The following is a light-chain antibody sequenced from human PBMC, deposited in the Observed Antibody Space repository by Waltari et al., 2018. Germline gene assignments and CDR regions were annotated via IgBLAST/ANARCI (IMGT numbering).Light chain of an antibody. CDR2: GAS. V-gene: IGKV1-12*01. CDR3: QQGYSFPPT. CDR1: QGINNW. J-gene: IGKJ1*01. Sequence: DIQMIQSPSSVSASVGDRVIITCRASQGINNWLAWYQQRPGKAPKLLIYGASILQTGVPSRFSGSGSGTDFTLTISNLQPEDFATYFCQQGYSFPPTFGQGTKVEVK.